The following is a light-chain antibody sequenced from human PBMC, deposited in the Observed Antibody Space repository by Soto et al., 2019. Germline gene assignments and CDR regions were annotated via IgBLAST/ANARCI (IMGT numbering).Light chain of an antibody. V-gene: IGLV8-61*01. CDR3: VLYMGGGIRV. Sequence: QTVVTQEPSFSVSPGGTVTLTCGLSSGSVSTNYYPSWYQQTPGQAPRTLIYSTNTRSSGVPDRFSGSILGNKAALTITGAQAYDESDYYCVLYMGGGIRVFGGGTKVTVL. CDR2: STN. J-gene: IGLJ3*02. CDR1: SGSVSTNYY.